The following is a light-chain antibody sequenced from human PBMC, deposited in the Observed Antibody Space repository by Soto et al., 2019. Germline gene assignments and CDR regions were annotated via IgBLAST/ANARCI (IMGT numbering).Light chain of an antibody. CDR1: QSISSY. CDR3: QQYSTYPWT. CDR2: KAS. J-gene: IGKJ1*01. Sequence: DIQMTQSPSSLSASVGDRVTITCRASQSISSYLNWYQQKPGKAPKLLIYKASSLESGVPSRFSGSGSGTEFTLTINSLQPDDLGTYYCQQYSTYPWTFGQGTKVDIK. V-gene: IGKV1-5*03.